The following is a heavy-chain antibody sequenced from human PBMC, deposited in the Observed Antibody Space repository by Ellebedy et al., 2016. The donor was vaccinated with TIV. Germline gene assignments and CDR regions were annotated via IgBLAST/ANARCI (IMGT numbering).Heavy chain of an antibody. Sequence: PGGSLRLSCAASGFTISSYGMSWVRQAPGKGLEWVSVISGSGGSTYYADSVKGRFTISRDTSKTTLYLRLNSLRAEDTAVYYCAKARRKSYDILIGYYPDYWGQGTLVTVSS. CDR3: AKARRKSYDILIGYYPDY. CDR2: ISGSGGST. CDR1: GFTISSYG. D-gene: IGHD3-9*01. J-gene: IGHJ4*02. V-gene: IGHV3-23*01.